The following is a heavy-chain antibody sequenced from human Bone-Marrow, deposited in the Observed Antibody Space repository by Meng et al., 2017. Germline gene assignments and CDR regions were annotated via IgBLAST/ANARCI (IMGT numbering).Heavy chain of an antibody. CDR3: ARQGDTAMATFDY. J-gene: IGHJ4*02. V-gene: IGHV4-34*01. Sequence: QGRLRQWSAELLKPSETLSLTCAVYGGTFSDYYWSWIRQPPGKGLEWIGEINHSGGTKYTPSLESRVTISIDTSKNQFSLKLSSVTAADTAIYYCARQGDTAMATFDYWCQGTLVTVSS. CDR1: GGTFSDYY. D-gene: IGHD5-18*01. CDR2: INHSGGT.